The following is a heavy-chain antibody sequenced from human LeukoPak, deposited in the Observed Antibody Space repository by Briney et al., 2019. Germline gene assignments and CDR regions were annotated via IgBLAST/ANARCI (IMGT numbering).Heavy chain of an antibody. J-gene: IGHJ5*02. CDR3: ARAGYYGSGRINWFDP. Sequence: SETLSFTCTVSGGSISSGGYYWSWIRQHPGKGLEWIGYIYYSGSTYYNPSLKSRVTISVDTSKNQFSLKLSSVTAADTAVYYCARAGYYGSGRINWFDPWGQGTLVTVSS. CDR1: GGSISSGGYY. V-gene: IGHV4-31*03. CDR2: IYYSGST. D-gene: IGHD3-10*01.